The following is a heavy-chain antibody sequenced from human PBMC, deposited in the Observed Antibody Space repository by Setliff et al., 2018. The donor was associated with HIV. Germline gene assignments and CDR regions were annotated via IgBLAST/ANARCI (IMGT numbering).Heavy chain of an antibody. Sequence: ASVKVSCKASGYTFTSYAMNWVRQAPGQGLEWMGWINTNTGNPTYAQGFTGRFVFSLDTSVSTAYLQISSLKAEDTAVYYCARDCESGWYPNWFDPWGQGTPVTVSS. V-gene: IGHV7-4-1*02. CDR3: ARDCESGWYPNWFDP. CDR2: INTNTGNP. J-gene: IGHJ5*02. D-gene: IGHD6-19*01. CDR1: GYTFTSYA.